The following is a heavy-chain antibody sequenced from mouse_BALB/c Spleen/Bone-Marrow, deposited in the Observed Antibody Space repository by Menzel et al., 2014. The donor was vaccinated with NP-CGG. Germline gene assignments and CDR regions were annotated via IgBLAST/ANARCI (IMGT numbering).Heavy chain of an antibody. CDR3: ARLSYYGRFAF. CDR2: INPDSTTI. V-gene: IGHV4-1*02. J-gene: IGHJ3*01. D-gene: IGHD1-1*01. CDR1: GFDFSGYW. Sequence: EEKLVESGGGLVQPGGSLKLSCPASGFDFSGYWMSWVRQAPGKGLEWIGEINPDSTTINYAPSRKDKFIISRDNAKNTLFLQMSKVRSEDTALYYCARLSYYGRFAFCSQAAMVDISA.